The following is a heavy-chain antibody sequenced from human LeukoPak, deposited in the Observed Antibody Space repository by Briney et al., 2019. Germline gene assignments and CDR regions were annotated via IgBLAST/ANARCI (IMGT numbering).Heavy chain of an antibody. Sequence: ASVKVSCKASGYTFTGYYMHWVRQAPGQGLEWMGWINPNSGGTNYAQRFQGRVTMTRDTSISTAYMELSRLRSDDTAVCYCARDSELLWFGELLNAFDIWGQGTMVTVSS. J-gene: IGHJ3*02. CDR3: ARDSELLWFGELLNAFDI. CDR1: GYTFTGYY. D-gene: IGHD3-10*01. CDR2: INPNSGGT. V-gene: IGHV1-2*02.